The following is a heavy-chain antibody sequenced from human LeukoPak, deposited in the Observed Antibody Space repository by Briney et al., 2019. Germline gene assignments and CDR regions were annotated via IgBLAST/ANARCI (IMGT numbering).Heavy chain of an antibody. D-gene: IGHD2-21*01. CDR1: GFTFSSYG. V-gene: IGHV3-30*03. J-gene: IGHJ4*02. CDR2: ISYDGSNK. Sequence: GRSLRLSCAASGFTFSSYGMHWVRQAPGKGLEWVAVISYDGSNKYYADSVKGRFTISRDNSKNSLYLQMNSLRAEDTAVYYCARANSKYCGGDCSIGGYFDYWGQGTLVTVSS. CDR3: ARANSKYCGGDCSIGGYFDY.